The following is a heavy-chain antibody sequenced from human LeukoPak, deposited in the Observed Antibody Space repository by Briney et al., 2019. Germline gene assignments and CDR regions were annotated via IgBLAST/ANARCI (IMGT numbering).Heavy chain of an antibody. CDR3: TRVFDWLFSFDY. V-gene: IGHV3-49*04. Sequence: GGSLRLSCTASGFTFGDYAMSWVRQAPGKGLEWVGCIRSKAYGGTTEYAASVKGRFTISRDDSKSIAYLQRNSLKTEDTAVYYCTRVFDWLFSFDYWGQGTLVTVSS. CDR2: IRSKAYGGTT. D-gene: IGHD3-9*01. J-gene: IGHJ4*02. CDR1: GFTFGDYA.